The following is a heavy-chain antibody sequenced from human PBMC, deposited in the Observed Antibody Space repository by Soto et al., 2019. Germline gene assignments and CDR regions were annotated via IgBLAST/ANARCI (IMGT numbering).Heavy chain of an antibody. CDR3: KTVGEFYYDSSGYYRPFDY. V-gene: IGHV3-15*01. CDR2: IKSKTDGGTT. J-gene: IGHJ4*02. Sequence: GGSLRLSCAASGFTFSNAWMSWVRQAPGKGLEWVGRIKSKTDGGTTDYAAPVKGRFTISRDDSKNTLYLQMNSLKTEDTAVYYCKTVGEFYYDSSGYYRPFDYWGQGTLVTVSS. CDR1: GFTFSNAW. D-gene: IGHD3-22*01.